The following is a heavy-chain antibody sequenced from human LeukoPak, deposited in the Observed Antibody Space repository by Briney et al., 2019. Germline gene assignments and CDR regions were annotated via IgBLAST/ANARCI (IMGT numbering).Heavy chain of an antibody. CDR2: IKSKTDGGTT. CDR1: GFNFDDYV. Sequence: GGSLRLSCAASGFNFDDYVMTWVRQAPGKGLEWVGRIKSKTDGGTTDYAAPVKGRFTISRDDSKNTLYLQMNSLKTEDTAVYYCTDTATATGDAFDIWGQGTMVTVSS. V-gene: IGHV3-15*01. CDR3: TDTATATGDAFDI. D-gene: IGHD5-18*01. J-gene: IGHJ3*02.